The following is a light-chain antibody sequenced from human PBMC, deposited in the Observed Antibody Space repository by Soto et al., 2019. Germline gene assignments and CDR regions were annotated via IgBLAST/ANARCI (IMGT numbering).Light chain of an antibody. V-gene: IGKV3-20*01. CDR2: GAS. Sequence: ESVLTQSPGTLSLSPGERATLSCRASQSVSSNSLAWYQQKPGQAPRLIIYGASSRATGTPDRFSGSGSGTDFTLTISRLEPEDFAVYYCQQFGGSPPSWTFGQGTKVEI. CDR3: QQFGGSPPSWT. J-gene: IGKJ1*01. CDR1: QSVSSNS.